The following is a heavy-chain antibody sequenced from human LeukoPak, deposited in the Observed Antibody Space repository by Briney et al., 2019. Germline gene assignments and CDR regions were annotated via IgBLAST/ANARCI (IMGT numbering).Heavy chain of an antibody. CDR1: GFTFSSYA. J-gene: IGHJ4*02. CDR3: AKDSPLYIAAAGTSNPFDY. D-gene: IGHD6-13*01. CDR2: ISGSGGST. V-gene: IGHV3-23*01. Sequence: PGGSLRLSCAASGFTFSSYAMSWVRQAPGRGLEWVSAISGSGGSTYYAASGKGRLTISRDNSNNTLYLQMNSLRAEATGVYYCAKDSPLYIAAAGTSNPFDYWGQGTLVTVSS.